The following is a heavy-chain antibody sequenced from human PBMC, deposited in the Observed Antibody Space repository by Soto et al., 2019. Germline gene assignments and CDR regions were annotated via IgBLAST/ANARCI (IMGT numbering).Heavy chain of an antibody. J-gene: IGHJ5*02. V-gene: IGHV3-23*01. CDR2: ISGSGGST. CDR3: AKDDKHKQWLVSELRGWFDP. Sequence: PGGSLRLSCAASGFTFSSYAMSWVRQAPGKGLEWVSAISGSGGSTYYADSVKGRFTISRDNSKNTLYLQMNSLRAEDTAVYYCAKDDKHKQWLVSELRGWFDPWGQGTLLTVSS. CDR1: GFTFSSYA. D-gene: IGHD6-19*01.